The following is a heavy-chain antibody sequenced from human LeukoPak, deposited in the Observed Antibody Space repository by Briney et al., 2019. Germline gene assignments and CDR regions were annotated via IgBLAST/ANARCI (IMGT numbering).Heavy chain of an antibody. D-gene: IGHD6-6*01. V-gene: IGHV3-30*03. Sequence: GGSLRLSCAASGFTFSSYGMHWVRQAPGKGLEWVAVISYDGSNKYYADSVKGRFTISRDNSKNTLYLQMNSLRAEDTAVYYCARGALAAHVDYWGQGTLVTVSS. CDR1: GFTFSSYG. CDR3: ARGALAAHVDY. J-gene: IGHJ4*02. CDR2: ISYDGSNK.